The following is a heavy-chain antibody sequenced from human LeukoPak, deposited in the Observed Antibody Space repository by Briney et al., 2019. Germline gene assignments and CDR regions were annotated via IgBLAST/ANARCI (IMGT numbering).Heavy chain of an antibody. CDR2: ISGSGGST. J-gene: IGHJ4*02. D-gene: IGHD2-2*01. CDR3: AKGGARICSSTSCYYY. V-gene: IGHV3-23*01. CDR1: GFTFSSYA. Sequence: GGSLRLXCAASGFTFSSYAMSWGRQAPGKGLEWVSAISGSGGSTYYADSVKGRFTISRDNSKNTLYLQMNSLRAEDTAVYYCAKGGARICSSTSCYYYWGQGTLVTVSS.